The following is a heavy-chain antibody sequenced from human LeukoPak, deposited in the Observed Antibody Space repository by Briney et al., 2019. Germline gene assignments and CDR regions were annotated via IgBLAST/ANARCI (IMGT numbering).Heavy chain of an antibody. Sequence: GGSLRLSCAASGFTFSSYAMHWDRQAPGKGLEWVAVISYDGSNKYYADSVKGRFTISRDNSKNTLYLQMNSLRAEDTAVYYCARVGMVRGVRRYYFDYWGQGTLVTVSS. CDR1: GFTFSSYA. CDR3: ARVGMVRGVRRYYFDY. D-gene: IGHD3-10*01. CDR2: ISYDGSNK. J-gene: IGHJ4*02. V-gene: IGHV3-30*04.